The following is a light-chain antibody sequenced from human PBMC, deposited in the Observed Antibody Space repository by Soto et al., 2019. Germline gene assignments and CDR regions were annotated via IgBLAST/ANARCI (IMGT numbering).Light chain of an antibody. CDR3: QQYSSSPPLT. CDR1: QSVSRS. J-gene: IGKJ4*01. Sequence: EIVLTQSPGTLSLSPGERATLSCRASQSVSRSLAWYQQKPGQAPRLLIYGASSRATGIPDRFSGSGSGIDFTLTISRLEPEDFAVYYCQQYSSSPPLTFGGGTKVDIK. V-gene: IGKV3-20*01. CDR2: GAS.